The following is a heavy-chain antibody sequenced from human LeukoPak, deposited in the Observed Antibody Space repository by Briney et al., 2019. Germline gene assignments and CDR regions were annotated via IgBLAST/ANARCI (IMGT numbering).Heavy chain of an antibody. D-gene: IGHD3-9*01. CDR1: GFTFSSYA. J-gene: IGHJ5*02. V-gene: IGHV3-23*01. CDR3: ARETLRYFDWLSAYWFDP. Sequence: GGSLRLSCAASGFTFSSYAMSWVRQAPGKGLEWVSAISGSGGSTYYADSVKGRFTISRDFSKNTVFLHMNSLRAEDTAMYYCARETLRYFDWLSAYWFDPWGQGTLVTVSS. CDR2: ISGSGGST.